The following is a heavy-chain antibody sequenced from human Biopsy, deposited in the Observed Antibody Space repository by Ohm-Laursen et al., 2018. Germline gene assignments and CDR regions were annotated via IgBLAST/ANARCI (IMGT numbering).Heavy chain of an antibody. CDR2: INPNTDGT. Sequence: GASVKVSCKASGYRITGHYIYWVRQAPGKGLEWMGWINPNTDGTYYAQRFRGRVTFTSDTSISTAYMEVSTLRSDDTAVYYCARGYQFSYSGLDYDYYGMDVWGQGTSVSVSS. J-gene: IGHJ6*02. D-gene: IGHD3-10*01. CDR1: GYRITGHY. CDR3: ARGYQFSYSGLDYDYYGMDV. V-gene: IGHV1-2*02.